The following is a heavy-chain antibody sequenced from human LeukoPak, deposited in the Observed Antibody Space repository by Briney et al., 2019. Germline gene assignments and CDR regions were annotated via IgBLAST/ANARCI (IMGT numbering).Heavy chain of an antibody. CDR2: IFYSESSP. Sequence: SETLSLTCAVSGYSIGSGYYWAWIRQPPGKGLEWIGSIFYSESSPYYNPSLKSRVTISLDTPKNQFSLKVKSVTAADTAVYYCASSSWSGSYFDYWGQGTLVTVSS. V-gene: IGHV4-38-2*01. CDR3: ASSSWSGSYFDY. J-gene: IGHJ4*02. D-gene: IGHD6-13*01. CDR1: GYSIGSGYY.